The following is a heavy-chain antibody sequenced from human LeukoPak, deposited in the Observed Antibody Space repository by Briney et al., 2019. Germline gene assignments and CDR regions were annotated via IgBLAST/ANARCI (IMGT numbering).Heavy chain of an antibody. D-gene: IGHD2-15*01. CDR3: ARHGVGLVAATYYGMDV. Sequence: PSETLSLTCAVYGGSFSGYYWSWIRQPPGKGLEWIGEVNHSGSTNYNPSLKSRVTISVDTSKNQFFLKLSSVTAADTAVYYCARHGVGLVAATYYGMDVWGQGTTVTVSS. V-gene: IGHV4-34*01. J-gene: IGHJ6*02. CDR1: GGSFSGYY. CDR2: VNHSGST.